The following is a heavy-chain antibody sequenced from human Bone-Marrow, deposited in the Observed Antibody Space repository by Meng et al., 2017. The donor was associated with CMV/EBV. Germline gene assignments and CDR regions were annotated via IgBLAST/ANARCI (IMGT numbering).Heavy chain of an antibody. D-gene: IGHD3-16*01. CDR2: VSGSGTYT. V-gene: IGHV3-21*01. CDR1: GFTFSSYS. J-gene: IGHJ6*02. CDR3: ARALSGGFEVLYGIDV. Sequence: GESLKISCAASGFTFSSYSMNWVRQAPGKGLEWVSSVSGSGTYTYYADSVKGRFTISRDNAKNSLYLQMNILRPEDTAVYDCARALSGGFEVLYGIDVWGQGTMVTVSS.